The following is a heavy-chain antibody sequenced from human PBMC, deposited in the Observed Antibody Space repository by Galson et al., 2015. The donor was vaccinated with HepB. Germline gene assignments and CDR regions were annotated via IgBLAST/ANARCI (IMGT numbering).Heavy chain of an antibody. V-gene: IGHV1-3*01. Sequence: SVKVSCKASGYTFTSYGMHWVRQAPGQRLEWMGWINAGNGNTKYSRKFQGRVTITRDTSASTAYMELSSLRSEDTAVYYCARDRYDFWSGYSYWGQGTLVTVSS. J-gene: IGHJ4*02. D-gene: IGHD3-3*01. CDR2: INAGNGNT. CDR1: GYTFTSYG. CDR3: ARDRYDFWSGYSY.